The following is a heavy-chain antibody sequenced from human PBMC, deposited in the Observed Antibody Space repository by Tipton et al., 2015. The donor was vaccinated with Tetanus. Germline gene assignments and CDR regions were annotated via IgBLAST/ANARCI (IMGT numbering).Heavy chain of an antibody. V-gene: IGHV3-33*08. CDR2: IWYDGSNK. D-gene: IGHD6-19*01. Sequence: SLRLSCAASGFTFSSYGMHWVRQAPGKGLEWVAVIWYDGSNKYYADSVKGRFTISRDNSKNTLYLQMNSLRAEDTAVYYCARGNSGWYFAGMDVWGQGTTVTVSS. J-gene: IGHJ6*02. CDR3: ARGNSGWYFAGMDV. CDR1: GFTFSSYG.